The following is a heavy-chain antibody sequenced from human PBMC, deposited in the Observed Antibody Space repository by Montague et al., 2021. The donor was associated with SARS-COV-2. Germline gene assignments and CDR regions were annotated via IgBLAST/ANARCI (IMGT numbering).Heavy chain of an antibody. CDR3: ARDRPRLYYYDSGTYTWGGYGMDV. CDR2: IYARGNT. D-gene: IGHD3-10*01. Sequence: SETLSLTCTVSGGSISNYNWSWNRQPAGSRLECIGRIYARGNTNYNPSLKSRVTMSVDTSKDQFSLKLSSVTAADTAVYYCARDRPRLYYYDSGTYTWGGYGMDVWGHGTTVAVSS. V-gene: IGHV4-4*07. CDR1: GGSISNYN. J-gene: IGHJ6*02.